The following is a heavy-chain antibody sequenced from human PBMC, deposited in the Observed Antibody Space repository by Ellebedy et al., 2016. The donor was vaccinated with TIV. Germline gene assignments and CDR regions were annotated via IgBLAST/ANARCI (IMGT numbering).Heavy chain of an antibody. Sequence: PGGSLRLSCAASGFTFSNYAMSWVRQAPGKGLEWVSAISDTGGSPYYADSVKGRFTISRDNSKNTLYLQMNSLRAEDTAVYFCGTVATTFDYWGQGTLVTVSS. J-gene: IGHJ4*02. CDR2: ISDTGGSP. CDR3: GTVATTFDY. CDR1: GFTFSNYA. V-gene: IGHV3-23*01. D-gene: IGHD5-24*01.